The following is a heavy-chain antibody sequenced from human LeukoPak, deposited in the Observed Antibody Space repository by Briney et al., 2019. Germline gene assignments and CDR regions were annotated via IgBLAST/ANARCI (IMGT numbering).Heavy chain of an antibody. CDR1: GGTFSSYA. J-gene: IGHJ6*02. CDR3: ARVDYYDSSGTIYGMDV. V-gene: IGHV1-69*04. CDR2: IIPILGIA. Sequence: WASVKVSCKASGGTFSSYAISWVRQAPGQGLEWMGRIIPILGIANYAQKFQGRVTITADKSTSTAYMELSSLRSEDTAVYYCARVDYYDSSGTIYGMDVWGQGTTVTVSS. D-gene: IGHD3-22*01.